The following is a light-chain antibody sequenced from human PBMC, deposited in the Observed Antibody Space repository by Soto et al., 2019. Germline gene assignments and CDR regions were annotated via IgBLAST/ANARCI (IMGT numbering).Light chain of an antibody. Sequence: QAVVTQEPSLTVSPGGTVTLTCASSTGAVTSGYYPNWFQQKPGQAPRALIYSTSNKDSWTPARFSGSLLGGKAALTLSGVQPEDEAEYYCLLYYGGAHVVFGGGTTLTVL. V-gene: IGLV7-43*01. CDR1: TGAVTSGYY. CDR3: LLYYGGAHVV. J-gene: IGLJ2*01. CDR2: STS.